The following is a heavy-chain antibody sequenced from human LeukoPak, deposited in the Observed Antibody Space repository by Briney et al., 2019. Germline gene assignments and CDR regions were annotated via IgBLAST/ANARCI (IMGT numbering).Heavy chain of an antibody. CDR2: IYYSGYT. D-gene: IGHD3-10*01. CDR1: GGSISSSSYY. J-gene: IGHJ4*02. CDR3: AKHYMGSYNNRGLDS. Sequence: SETLSLTCTVSGGSISSSSYYGGWIRQPPGRGLEWIGTIYYSGYTYYNPSLERRVTISVDKSKNQFSLKLSSVTAADTAVYYCAKHYMGSYNNRGLDSWGQGTLVTVSS. V-gene: IGHV4-39*01.